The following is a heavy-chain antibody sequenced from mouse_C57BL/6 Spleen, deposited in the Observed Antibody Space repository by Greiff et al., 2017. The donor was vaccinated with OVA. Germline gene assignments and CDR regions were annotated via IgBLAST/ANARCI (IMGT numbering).Heavy chain of an antibody. CDR3: ARNYDYLYAMDY. D-gene: IGHD2-4*01. V-gene: IGHV1-69*01. J-gene: IGHJ4*01. CDR1: GYTFTSYW. CDR2: IDPSDSYT. Sequence: VQLQQSGAELVMPGASVKLSCKASGYTFTSYWMHWVKQRPGQGLEWIGEIDPSDSYTNYNQKFKGKSTLTVDKSSSTAYMQLSSLTSEDSAVYYCARNYDYLYAMDYWGQGTSVTVSS.